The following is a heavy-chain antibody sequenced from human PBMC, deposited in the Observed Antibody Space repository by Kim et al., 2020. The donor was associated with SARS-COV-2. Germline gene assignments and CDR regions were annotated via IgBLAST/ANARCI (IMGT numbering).Heavy chain of an antibody. V-gene: IGHV3-13*04. CDR2: IGTAGDT. Sequence: GGSLRLSCEASGFTFSSYDMHWVRQATGKGLEWVSAIGTAGDTYYPGSVKGRFTISRENAKNSLYLQMNSLRAGDTAVYYCARDCSSTSCYARLGYYYGMDVWGQGTTVTVSS. CDR1: GFTFSSYD. CDR3: ARDCSSTSCYARLGYYYGMDV. D-gene: IGHD2-2*01. J-gene: IGHJ6*02.